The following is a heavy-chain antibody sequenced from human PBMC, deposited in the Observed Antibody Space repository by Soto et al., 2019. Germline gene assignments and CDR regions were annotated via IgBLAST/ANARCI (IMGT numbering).Heavy chain of an antibody. V-gene: IGHV1-69*13. CDR3: ARGEMATKYYFDY. CDR1: GGTFSSYA. CDR2: IIPIFGTA. Sequence: GASVKVSCKASGGTFSSYAISWVRQAPGQGLEWMGGIIPIFGTANYAQKFQGRVTITADESTSTAYMELSSLRSEDTAVYYCARGEMATKYYFDYWGQGTLVTVSS. D-gene: IGHD5-12*01. J-gene: IGHJ4*02.